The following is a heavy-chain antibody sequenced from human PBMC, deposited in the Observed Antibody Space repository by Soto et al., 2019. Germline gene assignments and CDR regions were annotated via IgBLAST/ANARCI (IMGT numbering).Heavy chain of an antibody. CDR1: GGTFSSYT. J-gene: IGHJ5*02. Sequence: GASVKVSCKASGGTFSSYTISWVRQAPGQGLEWMGRIIPILGIANYAQKFQGRVTITADKSTSTAYMELSSLRSEDTAVYYCARDLGESRSRWFDPWGQGTLVTVSS. CDR2: IIPILGIA. CDR3: ARDLGESRSRWFDP. V-gene: IGHV1-69*04.